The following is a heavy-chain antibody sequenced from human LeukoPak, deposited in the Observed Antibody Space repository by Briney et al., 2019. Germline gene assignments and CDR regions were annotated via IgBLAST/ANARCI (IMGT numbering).Heavy chain of an antibody. J-gene: IGHJ3*02. CDR2: FYPGDSDT. V-gene: IGHV5-51*01. Sequence: GESLKISCKGSGYSFTSYWIGWVRQMPGKGLEWMGIFYPGDSDTRYSPSFQGQVTISADESISTVYLQWGSLRVSDTAMYYCARHSAPYSATSRGAFDIWGLGTMVTVSS. CDR3: ARHSAPYSATSRGAFDI. D-gene: IGHD4-11*01. CDR1: GYSFTSYW.